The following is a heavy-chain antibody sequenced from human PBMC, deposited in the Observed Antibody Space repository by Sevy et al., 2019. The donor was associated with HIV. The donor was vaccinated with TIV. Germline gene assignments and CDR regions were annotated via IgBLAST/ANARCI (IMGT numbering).Heavy chain of an antibody. D-gene: IGHD1-26*01. CDR3: ARGTRYSGSYYLGDDAFDI. J-gene: IGHJ3*02. CDR1: GFTVSSYD. Sequence: GGSLRLSCAASGFTVSSYDMHWVRQATGKGLEWVSSIGTAGDTYYPGSVKGRFTISRENAEKSLYLQMNSLRAGDTAVYYCARGTRYSGSYYLGDDAFDIWGQGTMVTVSS. V-gene: IGHV3-13*01. CDR2: IGTAGDT.